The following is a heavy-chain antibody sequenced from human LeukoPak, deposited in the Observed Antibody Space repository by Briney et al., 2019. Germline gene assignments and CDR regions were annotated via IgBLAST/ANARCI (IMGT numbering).Heavy chain of an antibody. D-gene: IGHD6-13*01. CDR3: ARVYGLGGPIAAAGYFDY. CDR1: GYTFTGYY. V-gene: IGHV1-2*02. CDR2: INPNSGGT. Sequence: ASVKVSCKASGYTFTGYYMHWVRQAPGQGLEWMGWINPNSGGTNYAQKFQGRVTMTRDTSISTAYMELSRLRSDDTAVYYCARVYGLGGPIAAAGYFDYWGQGTLVTVSS. J-gene: IGHJ4*02.